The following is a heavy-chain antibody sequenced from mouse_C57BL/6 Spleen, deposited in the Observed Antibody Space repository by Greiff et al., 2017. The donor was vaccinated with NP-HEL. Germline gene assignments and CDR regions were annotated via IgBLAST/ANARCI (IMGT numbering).Heavy chain of an antibody. CDR3: ARWVDYDKYFDY. V-gene: IGHV1-64*01. Sequence: QVQLQQPGAELVKPGASVKLSCKASGYTFTSYWMHWVKQRPGQGLEWIGMIHPNSGSTNYNEKFKSKATLTVDKSSSTAYMQLSSLTSEDSAVYYCARWVDYDKYFDYWGQGTTLTVSS. CDR2: IHPNSGST. D-gene: IGHD2-4*01. CDR1: GYTFTSYW. J-gene: IGHJ2*01.